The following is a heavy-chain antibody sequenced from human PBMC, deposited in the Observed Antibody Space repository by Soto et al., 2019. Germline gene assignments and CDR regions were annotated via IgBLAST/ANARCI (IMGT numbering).Heavy chain of an antibody. CDR1: GYTFTSYD. CDR3: ARAPYSSSWTRSRGGMDV. V-gene: IGHV1-8*01. Sequence: GASVKVSCKASGYTFTSYDINWVRQATGQGLEWMGWMNPNSGNTGYAQKFQGRVTMTRNTSISTAYMELSSLRSEDTAVYYCARAPYSSSWTRSRGGMDVWGQGTTVTVSS. CDR2: MNPNSGNT. J-gene: IGHJ6*02. D-gene: IGHD6-13*01.